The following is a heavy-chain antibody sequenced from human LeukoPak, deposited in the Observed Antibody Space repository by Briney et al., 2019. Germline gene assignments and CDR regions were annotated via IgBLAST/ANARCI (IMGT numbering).Heavy chain of an antibody. D-gene: IGHD5-24*01. CDR3: ARATPGGLHGYSFDY. J-gene: IGHJ4*02. V-gene: IGHV1-8*02. Sequence: ATVKVSCKASGYTFKNYDINGVRQATGQGLEGMGWMNPNSGNTGFAQKFQDRVSKTRDTSINTAYMELTSLRSGDTAVYYCARATPGGLHGYSFDYWGQGTGVTVYS. CDR1: GYTFKNYD. CDR2: MNPNSGNT.